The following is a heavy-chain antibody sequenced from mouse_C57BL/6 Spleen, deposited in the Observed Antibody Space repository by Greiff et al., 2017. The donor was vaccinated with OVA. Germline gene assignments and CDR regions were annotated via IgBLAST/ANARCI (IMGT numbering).Heavy chain of an antibody. V-gene: IGHV1-19*01. D-gene: IGHD3-2*02. Sequence: EVKLVESGPVLVKPGASVKMSCKASGYTFTDYYMNWVKQSPGKSLEWIGVINPYNGGTSYNQKFKGKATLTVDKSSSTAYMELNSLTSEDSAVYYCAGDSSGYVAYWGQGTLVTVSA. CDR1: GYTFTDYY. CDR3: AGDSSGYVAY. J-gene: IGHJ3*01. CDR2: INPYNGGT.